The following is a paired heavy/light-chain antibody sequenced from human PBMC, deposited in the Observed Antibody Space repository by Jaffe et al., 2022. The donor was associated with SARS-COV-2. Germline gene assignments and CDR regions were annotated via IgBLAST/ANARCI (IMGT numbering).Heavy chain of an antibody. CDR1: GGSISSSSYY. CDR2: IYYSGSA. Sequence: QLQLQESGPGLVKPSETLSLTCTVSGGSISSSSYYWGWIRQPPGKGLEWIGNIYYSGSAYYNPSLKSRVTISVDTSKNQFSLKLSSVTAADTAVYYCARLQRAVAGILAYGLDVWGQGTTVTVSS. V-gene: IGHV4-39*01. CDR3: ARLQRAVAGILAYGLDV. J-gene: IGHJ6*02. D-gene: IGHD6-19*01.
Light chain of an antibody. CDR2: GAS. CDR3: QQYGNSPMYT. V-gene: IGKV3-20*01. Sequence: EIVLTQSPGTLSLSPGERATLSCRASQSVSSSYLAWYQQKPGQAPRLLIYGASSRATGIPDRFSGSGSGTDFTLTISRLEPEDFAVYYCQQYGNSPMYTFGQGTKLEIK. CDR1: QSVSSSY. J-gene: IGKJ2*01.